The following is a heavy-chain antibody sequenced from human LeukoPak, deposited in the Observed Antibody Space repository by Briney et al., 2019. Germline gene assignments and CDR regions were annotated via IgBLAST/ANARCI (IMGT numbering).Heavy chain of an antibody. CDR3: AKGPSIVVVVAALGY. Sequence: GGSLRLSCAASGFTFSSYAMSWVRQAPGKGLEWASAISGSGGSTYYADSVKGRLTISRDNSKNTLYLQMNSLRAEDTAVYYCAKGPSIVVVVAALGYWGQGTLVTVSS. J-gene: IGHJ4*02. CDR2: ISGSGGST. V-gene: IGHV3-23*01. D-gene: IGHD2-15*01. CDR1: GFTFSSYA.